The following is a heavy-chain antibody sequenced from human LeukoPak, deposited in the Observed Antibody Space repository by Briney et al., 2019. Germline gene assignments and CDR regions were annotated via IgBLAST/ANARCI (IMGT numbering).Heavy chain of an antibody. CDR3: ARVSFCPRCHFGY. V-gene: IGHV3-74*03. Sequence: GGSLRLSCAASGFSFSSYWMHWVRQAPGKGLVWVARISPDGSSALSADSVRGRFTISRDNADNTLYLQLNSLRAEDTAVYYCARVSFCPRCHFGYWGQGTLVTVSS. CDR1: GFSFSSYW. D-gene: IGHD2/OR15-2a*01. CDR2: ISPDGSSA. J-gene: IGHJ4*02.